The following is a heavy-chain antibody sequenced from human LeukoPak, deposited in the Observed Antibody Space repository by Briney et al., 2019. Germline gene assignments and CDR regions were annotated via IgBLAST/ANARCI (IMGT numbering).Heavy chain of an antibody. V-gene: IGHV5-51*01. CDR3: ARHVYYYDSSGYQTKGFDY. CDR1: GYSFTSCW. Sequence: GESLKISCKGSGYSFTSCWIGWVRQMPGKGLEWMGIIYPGDSDTRYSPSFQGQVTISADKSISTAYLQWSSLKASDTAMYYCARHVYYYDSSGYQTKGFDYWGQGTLVTVSS. CDR2: IYPGDSDT. D-gene: IGHD3-22*01. J-gene: IGHJ4*02.